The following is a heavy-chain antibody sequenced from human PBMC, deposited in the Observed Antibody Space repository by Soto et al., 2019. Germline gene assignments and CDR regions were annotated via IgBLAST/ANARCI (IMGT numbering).Heavy chain of an antibody. Sequence: EVRLVDSGGGLVQPGGSLRLSCAASGFTFRSYAMTWVRQAPEKGLEWVSAISGGGGSTYYADSVKGRFTISRDNSKNTLNLQVNSLRAEDTAVYYCAKDPPSYYYNGGYYILQMDVWGQGTTVTVSS. D-gene: IGHD3-22*01. CDR1: GFTFRSYA. CDR2: ISGGGGST. J-gene: IGHJ6*02. CDR3: AKDPPSYYYNGGYYILQMDV. V-gene: IGHV3-23*04.